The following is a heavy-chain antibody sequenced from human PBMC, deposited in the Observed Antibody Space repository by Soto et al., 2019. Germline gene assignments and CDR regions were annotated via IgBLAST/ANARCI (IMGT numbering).Heavy chain of an antibody. J-gene: IGHJ4*02. Sequence: EVQLVESGGGLVKPGGSLRVSCAASGFSFNTYSMNWVRQAPGKGLEWVSSISTSSTYIYYADSVKGRFTISRDNAKKSLFLQMNSLAAEETAGYYCGRGGGYQLFPPDYWGQGTLVTVSS. CDR3: GRGGGYQLFPPDY. CDR1: GFSFNTYS. D-gene: IGHD2-2*01. CDR2: ISTSSTYI. V-gene: IGHV3-21*01.